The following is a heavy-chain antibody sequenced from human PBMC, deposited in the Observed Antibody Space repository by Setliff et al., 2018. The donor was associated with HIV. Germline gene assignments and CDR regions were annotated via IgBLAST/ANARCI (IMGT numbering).Heavy chain of an antibody. CDR1: GGPSTDHY. J-gene: IGHJ4*02. CDR3: AAFFVTPMTTQDF. CDR2: IHHTGYI. D-gene: IGHD4-4*01. V-gene: IGHV4-34*01. Sequence: SETLSLTCAVYGGPSTDHYWNWIRQSPGMGLEWIAEIHHTGYINYIPSLRSRVSVSRDMSSNQFSLRLSSVTAADAAVYYCAAFFVTPMTTQDFWGQGTLVTVSS.